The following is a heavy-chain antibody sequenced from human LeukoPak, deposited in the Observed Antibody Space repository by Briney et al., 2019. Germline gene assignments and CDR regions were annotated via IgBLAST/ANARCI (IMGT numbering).Heavy chain of an antibody. CDR1: GGTFSSYA. V-gene: IGHV1-69*13. Sequence: ASVKVSCKASGGTFSSYAISWVRQAPGQGLEWMGGIIPIFGTANYAQKFQGRVTITADESTSTAYMELSSLRSEDTAVYYCASVIYDDYAGYYYYYMDVWGKGTTVTISS. J-gene: IGHJ6*03. D-gene: IGHD4-17*01. CDR3: ASVIYDDYAGYYYYYMDV. CDR2: IIPIFGTA.